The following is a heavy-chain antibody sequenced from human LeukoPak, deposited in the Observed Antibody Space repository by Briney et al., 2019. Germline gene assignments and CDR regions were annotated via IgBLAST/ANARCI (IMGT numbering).Heavy chain of an antibody. V-gene: IGHV4-34*01. J-gene: IGHJ3*02. Sequence: SETLSLTCAAYGGSFSGYYWSWIRQPPGKGLEWIGEINHSGSTNYNPSLKSRVTISVDTSKNQFSLKLSSVTAADTAVYYCARWSMDYDILTGLREDAFDIWGQGTMVTVSS. CDR2: INHSGST. CDR1: GGSFSGYY. CDR3: ARWSMDYDILTGLREDAFDI. D-gene: IGHD3-9*01.